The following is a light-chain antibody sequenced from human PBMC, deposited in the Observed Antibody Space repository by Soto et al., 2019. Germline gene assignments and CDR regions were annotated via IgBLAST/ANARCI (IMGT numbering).Light chain of an antibody. CDR3: QQYNTFWT. J-gene: IGKJ1*01. CDR1: QTITSW. CDR2: DGS. V-gene: IGKV1-5*01. Sequence: DIHMTQSPSTLSASVGDRLTITCRASQTITSWLAWYQQKPGKDPKLLIYDGSNLESGIPSRFSGSGSGTEFTLTISSLQPDDFATYYCQQYNTFWTFGQGTKVDIK.